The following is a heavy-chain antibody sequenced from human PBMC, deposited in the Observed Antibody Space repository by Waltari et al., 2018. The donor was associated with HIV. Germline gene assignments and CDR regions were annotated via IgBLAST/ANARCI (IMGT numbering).Heavy chain of an antibody. V-gene: IGHV3-33*01. CDR1: GFTFKNYG. CDR3: ARDRGGSSSLVLDS. CDR2: IWYDGSNK. J-gene: IGHJ4*02. D-gene: IGHD6-6*01. Sequence: QVQLVESGGGVVQPGRSLRLSCAASGFTFKNYGMHWVRQAPGKGLEWLAVIWYDGSNKYYADSVKGRFTISRDNSKNRLYLQMNSLRAEDTAVYYCARDRGGSSSLVLDSWGQGTLVTVSS.